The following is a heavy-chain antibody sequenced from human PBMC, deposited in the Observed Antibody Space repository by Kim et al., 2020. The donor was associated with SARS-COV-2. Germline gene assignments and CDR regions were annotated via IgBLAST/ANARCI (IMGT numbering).Heavy chain of an antibody. CDR3: ARMYGRTPVFDY. D-gene: IGHD4-17*01. J-gene: IGHJ4*02. CDR1: GGSISSGGYS. CDR2: IYHSGST. Sequence: SETLSLTCAVSGGSISSGGYSWSWIRQPPGKGLEWIGYIYHSGSTYYNPSLKSRVTISVDRSKNQFSLKLSSVTAADTAVYYCARMYGRTPVFDYWGQGTLVTVSS. V-gene: IGHV4-30-2*01.